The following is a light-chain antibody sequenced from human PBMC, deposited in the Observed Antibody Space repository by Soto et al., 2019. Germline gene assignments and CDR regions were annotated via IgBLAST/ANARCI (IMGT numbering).Light chain of an antibody. CDR1: QSINSH. CDR2: VAS. J-gene: IGKJ4*01. CDR3: QESYSTPLT. Sequence: DIQMTQSPSSLSASVGDRVTITCRASQSINSHLNWYQQKSGKAPKLLIHVASILASGVPSRFSGSGSETDFTLTISSLQPEDFATYYCQESYSTPLTFGGGTKVEIK. V-gene: IGKV1-39*01.